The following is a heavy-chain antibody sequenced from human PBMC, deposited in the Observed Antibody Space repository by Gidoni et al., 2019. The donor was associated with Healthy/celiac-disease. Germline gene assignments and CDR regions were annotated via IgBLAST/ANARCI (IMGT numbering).Heavy chain of an antibody. CDR2: ISSSSSTI. J-gene: IGHJ3*02. D-gene: IGHD6-19*01. CDR1: GFPFSSYS. Sequence: EVQLVESGGGLVQPGGSLSLSCAASGFPFSSYSMNWVRQAPGKGLEWVSYISSSSSTIYYADSVKGRFTISRDNAKNSLYLQMNSLRAEDTAVYYCAREKVYSSGNDAFDIWGQGTMVTVSS. V-gene: IGHV3-48*01. CDR3: AREKVYSSGNDAFDI.